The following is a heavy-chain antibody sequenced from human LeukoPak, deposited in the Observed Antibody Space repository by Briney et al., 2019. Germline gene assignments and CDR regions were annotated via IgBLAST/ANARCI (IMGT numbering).Heavy chain of an antibody. V-gene: IGHV3-20*04. J-gene: IGHJ2*01. D-gene: IGHD5-24*01. CDR3: ARSVATTDWYFDL. Sequence: TGGSLRLSCAASGFTFDDYGMSWVRQAPGKGLEWVSGINWNGGSTGYADSVKGRFTISRDNAKNSLYLQMNSLRAKDTALYYCARSVATTDWYFDLWGRGTLVTVSS. CDR1: GFTFDDYG. CDR2: INWNGGST.